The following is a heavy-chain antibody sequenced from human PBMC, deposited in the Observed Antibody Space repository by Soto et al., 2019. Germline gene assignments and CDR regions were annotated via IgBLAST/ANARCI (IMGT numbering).Heavy chain of an antibody. Sequence: GGSLRLSCAASGFTFSSYAMSWVRQAPGKGLEWVSAISGSGGSTYYADSVKGRFTISRDNSKNTLYLQMNSLRAEDTAVYYCAKDLVVGTTYYYYYGMDVWGQGTTVTVSS. D-gene: IGHD1-26*01. CDR1: GFTFSSYA. J-gene: IGHJ6*02. CDR3: AKDLVVGTTYYYYYGMDV. V-gene: IGHV3-23*01. CDR2: ISGSGGST.